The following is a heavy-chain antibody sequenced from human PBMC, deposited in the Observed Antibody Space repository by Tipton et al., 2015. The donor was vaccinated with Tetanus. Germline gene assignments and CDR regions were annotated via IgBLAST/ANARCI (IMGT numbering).Heavy chain of an antibody. D-gene: IGHD3-10*01. CDR1: GGSLSGFY. Sequence: LSLTCAVSGGSLSGFYWSWIRQPVGKGLEWIGRIYTSGSTNYNPSLKSRVTMSVDTSKNQFSLKLSSVTAADTAVYYCARVAFFGDYFDYWGQGTLVTVSS. CDR2: IYTSGST. J-gene: IGHJ4*02. V-gene: IGHV4-4*07. CDR3: ARVAFFGDYFDY.